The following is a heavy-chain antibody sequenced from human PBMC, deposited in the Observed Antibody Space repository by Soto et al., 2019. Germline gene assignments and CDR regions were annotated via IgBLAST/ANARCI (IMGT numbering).Heavy chain of an antibody. CDR2: ISSDGST. V-gene: IGHV3-64D*06. Sequence: WGSLRLSCSASGFTFSSYDIQWVRQAPGKGLEYVSSISSDGSTYYAVSVKGRFTISRENYRNKLYLRMSSLRAEDTAVYYCVEPPVSDSDSTSDLDVWGQGTPVTVSS. D-gene: IGHD3-22*01. CDR1: GFTFSSYD. CDR3: VEPPVSDSDSTSDLDV. J-gene: IGHJ6*02.